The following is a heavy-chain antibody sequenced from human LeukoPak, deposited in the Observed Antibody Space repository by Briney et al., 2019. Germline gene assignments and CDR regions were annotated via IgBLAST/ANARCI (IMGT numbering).Heavy chain of an antibody. D-gene: IGHD4/OR15-4a*01. Sequence: SETLSLTCTVSGGSITGYYWSWIRQPPGKGLEWIGYIYYSGSTTYNPSLKSRVTISVDTAKNLFSLKLTSVTAADTAVYYCARGAPGYWGQGTLVTVSS. CDR3: ARGAPGY. CDR1: GGSITGYY. V-gene: IGHV4-59*08. CDR2: IYYSGST. J-gene: IGHJ4*02.